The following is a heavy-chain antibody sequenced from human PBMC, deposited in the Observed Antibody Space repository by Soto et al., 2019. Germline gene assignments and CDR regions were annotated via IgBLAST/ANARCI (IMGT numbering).Heavy chain of an antibody. Sequence: PSETLSLTCTVSGGSVSSGSHYWTWIRQPPGKGLEWIGCIYYTGSTNYNPSLKSRVSISVDTSDNQFSLKLSSVTAADTAIYYCARDSSITYYYGMDVWGQGTTVTVSS. CDR3: ARDSSITYYYGMDV. CDR1: GGSVSSGSHY. CDR2: IYYTGST. D-gene: IGHD3-16*01. J-gene: IGHJ6*02. V-gene: IGHV4-61*01.